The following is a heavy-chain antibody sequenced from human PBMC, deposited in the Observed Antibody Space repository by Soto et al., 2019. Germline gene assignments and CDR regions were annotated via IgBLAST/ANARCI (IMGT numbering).Heavy chain of an antibody. CDR2: MYWDDDK. Sequence: QITLNESGPTVVKPAETLTLTCTFSGFSLTTSGVGVGWIRQSPGKAPEWLALMYWDDDKRYSASLKSRLTITQHTSKTQVVLTMASVDPADTATYYCAHRILRTVFGLVTTTAIYFDFWGQGTPVAVSS. J-gene: IGHJ4*02. CDR3: AHRILRTVFGLVTTTAIYFDF. D-gene: IGHD3-3*01. V-gene: IGHV2-5*02. CDR1: GFSLTTSGVG.